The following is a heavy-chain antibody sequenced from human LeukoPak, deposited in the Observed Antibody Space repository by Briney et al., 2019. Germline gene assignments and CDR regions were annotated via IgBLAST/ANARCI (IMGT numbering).Heavy chain of an antibody. J-gene: IGHJ6*02. D-gene: IGHD6-6*01. CDR3: TREWRGIASHYDGMDV. CDR2: IGTNHDT. Sequence: GESLRLSCVASGFSVATYDMYWVRQAAGRGLEWVSAIGTNHDTYYLGSVKGRFTISRENAKSSFSLQMNYLRVEDTAVYYCTREWRGIASHYDGMDVWGQGATVTVSS. V-gene: IGHV3-13*01. CDR1: GFSVATYD.